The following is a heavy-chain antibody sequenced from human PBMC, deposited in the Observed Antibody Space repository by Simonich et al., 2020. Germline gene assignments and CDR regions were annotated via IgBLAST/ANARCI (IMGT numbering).Heavy chain of an antibody. J-gene: IGHJ6*02. Sequence: QVQLQQWGAGLLKPSETLSLTCAVYGGSFSGYYWSWIRQPPGKGLEWIGEINHSGSTNYNPSLKRRVTISVDTSKSQFSLKLSSVTAADTAVYYCARHTVKSIAATNYYYGMDVWGQGTTVTVSS. CDR2: INHSGST. CDR3: ARHTVKSIAATNYYYGMDV. CDR1: GGSFSGYY. D-gene: IGHD6-13*01. V-gene: IGHV4-34*01.